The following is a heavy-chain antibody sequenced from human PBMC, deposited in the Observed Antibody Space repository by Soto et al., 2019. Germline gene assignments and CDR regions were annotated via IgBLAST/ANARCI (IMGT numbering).Heavy chain of an antibody. Sequence: QLQLQESGPGLVKPSETLSLTCTVSGGSISSSSYYWGWIRQPPGKGLEWIGSIYYSGSTYYNPSLNSRVTISVDTSKNQFSLKLSSVTAADTAVYYCARHFYYYYYGMDVWGQGTTVTVSS. J-gene: IGHJ6*02. CDR2: IYYSGST. CDR1: GGSISSSSYY. V-gene: IGHV4-39*01. CDR3: ARHFYYYYYGMDV.